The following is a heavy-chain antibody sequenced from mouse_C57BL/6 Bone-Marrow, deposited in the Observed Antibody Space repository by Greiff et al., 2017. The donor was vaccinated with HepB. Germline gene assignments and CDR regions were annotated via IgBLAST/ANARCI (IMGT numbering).Heavy chain of an antibody. CDR2: IYPRSGNT. CDR3: ARRGWLLEFAY. D-gene: IGHD2-3*01. J-gene: IGHJ3*01. CDR1: GYTFPSYG. Sequence: VKLMESGAELARPGASVKLSCKASGYTFPSYGISWVKQRTGQGLEWIGEIYPRSGNTYYNEKFKGKATLTADKSSSTAYMELRSLTSEDSAVYFCARRGWLLEFAYWGQGTLVTVSA. V-gene: IGHV1-81*01.